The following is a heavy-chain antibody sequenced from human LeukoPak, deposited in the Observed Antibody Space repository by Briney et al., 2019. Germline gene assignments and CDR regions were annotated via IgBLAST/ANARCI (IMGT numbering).Heavy chain of an antibody. CDR3: AMAPQWEPNPGEVGY. CDR1: GFTVSSNY. V-gene: IGHV3-53*05. CDR2: IYSGGST. D-gene: IGHD1-26*01. Sequence: GSLRLSCAASGFTVSSNYMSWVRQAPGKGLEWVSVIYSGGSTYYADSVKGRFTISRDNSKNTLYLQMNSLRSEDTAVYYCAMAPQWEPNPGEVGYWGQGTLVTVSS. J-gene: IGHJ4*02.